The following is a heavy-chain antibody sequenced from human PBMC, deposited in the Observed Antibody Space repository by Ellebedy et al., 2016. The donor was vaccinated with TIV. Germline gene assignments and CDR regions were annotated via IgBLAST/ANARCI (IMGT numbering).Heavy chain of an antibody. D-gene: IGHD3-10*01. CDR2: IYSGGST. V-gene: IGHV3-66*01. Sequence: GESLKISCAASGFTVSSNYMSWVRQAPGKGLEWVSVIYSGGSTYYADSVKGRFTISRDNSKNTPYLQMNSLRAEDTAVYYCARGGYGWDYWGQGTLVTVSS. CDR3: ARGGYGWDY. CDR1: GFTVSSNY. J-gene: IGHJ4*02.